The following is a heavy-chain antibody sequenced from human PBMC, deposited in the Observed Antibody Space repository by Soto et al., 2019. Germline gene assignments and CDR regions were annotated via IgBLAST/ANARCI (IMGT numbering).Heavy chain of an antibody. Sequence: QVQLQESGPGLVKPSQTLSLTCTVSGGSISSGGYYWSWIRQHPGKGLEWIGNIYYSGSTYYKPSLKSRVTISVDTSKNQFSLKLDSVTAADTAVYYCARVPWGDYYGSGSQYSFDYWGQGTLVTVSS. D-gene: IGHD3-10*01. CDR1: GGSISSGGYY. CDR2: IYYSGST. V-gene: IGHV4-31*03. J-gene: IGHJ4*02. CDR3: ARVPWGDYYGSGSQYSFDY.